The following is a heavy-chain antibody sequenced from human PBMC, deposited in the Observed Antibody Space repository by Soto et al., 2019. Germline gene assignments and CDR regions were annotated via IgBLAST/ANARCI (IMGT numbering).Heavy chain of an antibody. J-gene: IGHJ1*01. CDR3: ALIAVAGPLAP. CDR1: GFTFSSYW. D-gene: IGHD6-19*01. Sequence: GGSLRLSCAASGFTFSSYWMHWVRQAPGKGLVWVSRINSDGSATTYADSVKGRFTISRDNAKNTLYLQMNSLRVDDTAVYYCALIAVAGPLAPWGQGTLVTVAS. CDR2: INSDGSAT. V-gene: IGHV3-74*01.